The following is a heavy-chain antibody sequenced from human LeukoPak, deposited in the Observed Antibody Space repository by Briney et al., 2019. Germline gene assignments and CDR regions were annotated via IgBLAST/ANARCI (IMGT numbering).Heavy chain of an antibody. J-gene: IGHJ5*02. CDR3: ARNSLTYYAGDL. V-gene: IGHV3-30*03. D-gene: IGHD1-26*01. Sequence: PGRSLRLSCAASGFTFNIYGMHWVRQAPGKGLEWVAFISYRGNNKNYADSVKGRFTISRDNSKNTLFLQMNSLRPEDTAVYYCARNSLTYYAGDLWGQGTLVTVSS. CDR2: ISYRGNNK. CDR1: GFTFNIYG.